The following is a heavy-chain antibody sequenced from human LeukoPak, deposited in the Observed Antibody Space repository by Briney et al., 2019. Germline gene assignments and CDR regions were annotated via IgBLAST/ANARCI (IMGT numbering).Heavy chain of an antibody. CDR2: ISGSGGST. J-gene: IGHJ5*02. D-gene: IGHD2-8*01. Sequence: PGGSLRLSCAASGFTFSSYAMSWVRQAPGKGLEWVSAISGSGGSTYYADSVKGRFTISRDNSRAILYLQMDSLGPDDTAVYFCARGRGNGTRLDHWGQGSLVTVSS. CDR1: GFTFSSYA. V-gene: IGHV3-23*01. CDR3: ARGRGNGTRLDH.